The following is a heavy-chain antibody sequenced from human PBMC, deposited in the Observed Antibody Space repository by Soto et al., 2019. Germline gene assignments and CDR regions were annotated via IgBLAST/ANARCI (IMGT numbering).Heavy chain of an antibody. CDR3: ARENVVVPAAINWFDP. J-gene: IGHJ5*02. CDR1: GGSISSYY. Sequence: SETLSLTCTVSGGSISSYYWSWIRQPPGKGLEWIGYIYYSGSTNYNPSLKSRVTISVDTSKNQFSLKLSSVTAADTAVYYCARENVVVPAAINWFDPWGQGTLVTVSS. V-gene: IGHV4-59*01. D-gene: IGHD2-2*02. CDR2: IYYSGST.